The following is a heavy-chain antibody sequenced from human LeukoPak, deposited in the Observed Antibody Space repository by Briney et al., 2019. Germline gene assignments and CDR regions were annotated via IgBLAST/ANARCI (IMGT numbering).Heavy chain of an antibody. CDR1: GGTFSNYT. D-gene: IGHD3-10*01. V-gene: IGHV1-69*13. Sequence: ASVKVSCKASGGTFSNYTISWVRQAPGQGLEWMGGIIPVFDTADYAQKLQGKLTITADESTSTAYMELSSRRAEDTAVYYCARLSGPESVLLSVRPTMYRAFDIWGQGTMVTVSS. CDR2: IIPVFDTA. CDR3: ARLSGPESVLLSVRPTMYRAFDI. J-gene: IGHJ3*02.